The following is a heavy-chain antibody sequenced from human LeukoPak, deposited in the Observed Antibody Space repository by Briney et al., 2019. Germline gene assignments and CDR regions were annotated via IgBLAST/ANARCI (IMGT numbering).Heavy chain of an antibody. CDR1: GFTFSSYC. D-gene: IGHD4-17*01. CDR3: AKDVSWRTTVTTGFEY. V-gene: IGHV3-30*18. CDR2: IAYDGSNK. J-gene: IGHJ4*02. Sequence: GGSLRLSCAASGFTFSSYCMHWVRQAPGKGLEWVGVIAYDGSNKYYAYSVKGRFTISRDNSKNTLYLQMNGLRAEDTAVYYCAKDVSWRTTVTTGFEYWGQGTLVTVSP.